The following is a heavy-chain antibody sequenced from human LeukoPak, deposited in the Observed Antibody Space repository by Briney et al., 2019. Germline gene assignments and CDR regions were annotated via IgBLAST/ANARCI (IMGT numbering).Heavy chain of an antibody. CDR1: GGSISIYY. V-gene: IGHV4-4*07. D-gene: IGHD6-19*01. J-gene: IGHJ4*02. Sequence: SETLSLTCTVSGGSISIYYWSWIRQPAGKGLEWIGRIYTSGSTNYNPSLKSRVTMSVDTSKNQFSLKLSSVTAADTAVYYCARGRKQWLALFDYWGQGTLVTVSS. CDR3: ARGRKQWLALFDY. CDR2: IYTSGST.